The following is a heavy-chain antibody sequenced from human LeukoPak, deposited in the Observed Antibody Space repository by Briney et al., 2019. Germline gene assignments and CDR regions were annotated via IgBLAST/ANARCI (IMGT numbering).Heavy chain of an antibody. J-gene: IGHJ4*02. D-gene: IGHD1-26*01. CDR3: ARSVGATPLDY. V-gene: IGHV5-51*01. CDR2: IYPSDSET. Sequence: GESLKISCKGSGYSFTSYWIAWVRQMRGEGLEWMGIIYPSDSETTYSPSFQGQVTISADKSISTAYLQWSSLTASDTAMYYCARSVGATPLDYWGQGTPVTVSS. CDR1: GYSFTSYW.